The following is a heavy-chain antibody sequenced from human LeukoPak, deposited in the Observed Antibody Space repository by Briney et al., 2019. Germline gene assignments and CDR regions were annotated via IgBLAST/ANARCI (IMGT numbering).Heavy chain of an antibody. Sequence: PGGSLRLSCAASGFTFSSYSMNWVRQAPGKGLEWVSSISSSSSYIYYADSVKGRFTISRDSAKNSLYLQMNSLRAEDTAVYYCARESGAGAPDRYWGQGTLVTVSS. V-gene: IGHV3-21*01. CDR1: GFTFSSYS. J-gene: IGHJ4*02. CDR3: ARESGAGAPDRY. CDR2: ISSSSSYI. D-gene: IGHD1-26*01.